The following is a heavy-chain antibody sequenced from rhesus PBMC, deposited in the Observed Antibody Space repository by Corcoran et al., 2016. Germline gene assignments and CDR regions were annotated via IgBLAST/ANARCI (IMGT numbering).Heavy chain of an antibody. CDR1: GSTFTDYY. CDR3: ATEYCTGSGCYGYFDY. Sequence: EVQLVQSGAEVKKPGASVKISCKASGSTFTDYYLHWVRQAPGKGREWVGRVDPEDGEAITAQKVRDRVTITADTSTDTAYMELSSLRSEDTAVYYCATEYCTGSGCYGYFDYWGQGVLVTVSS. V-gene: IGHV1-111*02. J-gene: IGHJ4*01. CDR2: VDPEDGEA. D-gene: IGHD2-21*01.